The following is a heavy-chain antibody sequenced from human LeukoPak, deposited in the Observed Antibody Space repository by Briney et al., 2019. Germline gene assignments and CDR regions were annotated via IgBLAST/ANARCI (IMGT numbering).Heavy chain of an antibody. CDR2: IIPIFGTA. Sequence: SVKVSCKASGGTFSSYAISWVRQAPGQGLEWMGGIIPIFGTANYAQKFQGRVTMTTDTSTSTAYMELRSLRSDDTAVYYCARANWIVGADYWGQGTLVTVSS. CDR3: ARANWIVGADY. J-gene: IGHJ4*02. CDR1: GGTFSSYA. D-gene: IGHD1-26*01. V-gene: IGHV1-69*05.